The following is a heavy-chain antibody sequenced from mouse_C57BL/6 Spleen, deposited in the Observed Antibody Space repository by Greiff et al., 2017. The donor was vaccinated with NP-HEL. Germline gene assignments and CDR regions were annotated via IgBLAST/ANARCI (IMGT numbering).Heavy chain of an antibody. CDR1: GYAFSSSW. Sequence: QVQLQQSGPELVKPGASVKISCKASGYAFSSSWMNWVKQRPGKGLEWIGRIYPGDGDTNYNGKFKGKATLTADKSSSTAYMQRSSLTSEDSAVYFCARSLLYDGYYAWFAYWGQGTLVTVSA. CDR3: ARSLLYDGYYAWFAY. CDR2: IYPGDGDT. D-gene: IGHD2-3*01. J-gene: IGHJ3*01. V-gene: IGHV1-82*01.